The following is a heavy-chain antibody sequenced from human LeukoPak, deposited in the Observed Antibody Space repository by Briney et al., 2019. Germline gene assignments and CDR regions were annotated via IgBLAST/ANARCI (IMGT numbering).Heavy chain of an antibody. CDR3: ARRDYYDSSGYSPLFDY. V-gene: IGHV3-23*01. Sequence: GGSLRLSCAASGFTFSAYAMSWVRQAPGKGLEWVSGMSGNDGTTYHADSVKGRFTISRDNSKNTLYLQMNNLRAEDTAVYYCARRDYYDSSGYSPLFDYWGQGTLVTVSS. D-gene: IGHD3-22*01. J-gene: IGHJ4*02. CDR2: MSGNDGTT. CDR1: GFTFSAYA.